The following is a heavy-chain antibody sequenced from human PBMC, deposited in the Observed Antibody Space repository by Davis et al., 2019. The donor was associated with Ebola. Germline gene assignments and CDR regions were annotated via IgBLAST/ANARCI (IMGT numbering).Heavy chain of an antibody. D-gene: IGHD2-21*02. CDR2: ISSSSSTI. J-gene: IGHJ4*02. Sequence: GESLKISCAASGFTFSSYSMNWVRQAPGKGLEWVSYISSSSSTIYYADSVKGRFTISRDNSKNTLYLQMNSLRDEDAAVYYCAKEGDYCGGDCYGSFDYWGQGTLVTVSS. V-gene: IGHV3-48*02. CDR3: AKEGDYCGGDCYGSFDY. CDR1: GFTFSSYS.